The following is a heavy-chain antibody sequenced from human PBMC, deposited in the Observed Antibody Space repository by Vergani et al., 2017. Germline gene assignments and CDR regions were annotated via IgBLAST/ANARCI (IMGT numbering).Heavy chain of an antibody. CDR2: IYYSGST. D-gene: IGHD6-19*01. Sequence: QVQLQESGPGLVKPSETLSLTCTVSGGSINSYYWGWIRQPPGKGLEWIGSIYYSGSTYYNPSLKSRVTISVDTSKNQFSLKLSSVTAADTAVYYCARHLWVASSGWYDAFDIWGQGTMVTVSS. CDR1: GGSINSYY. CDR3: ARHLWVASSGWYDAFDI. J-gene: IGHJ3*02. V-gene: IGHV4-39*01.